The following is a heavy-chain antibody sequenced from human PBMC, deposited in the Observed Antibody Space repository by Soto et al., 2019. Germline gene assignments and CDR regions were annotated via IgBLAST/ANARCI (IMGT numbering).Heavy chain of an antibody. J-gene: IGHJ4*02. D-gene: IGHD2-2*01. CDR1: GFTFSSYS. V-gene: IGHV3-21*01. Sequence: EVQLVESGGGLVKPGGSLRLSCAASGFTFSSYSMNWVRQAPGKGLEWVSSISSSSSYIYYADSVKGRFTISRDNAKNSLYLQMNSLRAEDTAVYYCAREYCSSTSCSYFDYWGQRTLVTVSS. CDR3: AREYCSSTSCSYFDY. CDR2: ISSSSSYI.